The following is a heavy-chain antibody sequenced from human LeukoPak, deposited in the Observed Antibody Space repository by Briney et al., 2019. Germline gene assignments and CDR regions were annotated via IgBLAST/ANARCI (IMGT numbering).Heavy chain of an antibody. Sequence: ASVKVSCKASGGTFSSYAISWVRQAPGQGLEWMGRIIPILGIANYAQKFQGRVTITADKSTSTAYMELSSLRSEDTAVYYCARVGYCSGGSRYRFDPWGQGTLVTVSS. J-gene: IGHJ5*02. CDR1: GGTFSSYA. CDR2: IIPILGIA. V-gene: IGHV1-69*04. D-gene: IGHD2-15*01. CDR3: ARVGYCSGGSRYRFDP.